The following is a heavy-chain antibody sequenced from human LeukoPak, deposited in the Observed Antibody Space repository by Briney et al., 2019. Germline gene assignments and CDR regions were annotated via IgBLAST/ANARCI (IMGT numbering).Heavy chain of an antibody. J-gene: IGHJ2*01. CDR3: ARDRWGYWYFDL. Sequence: GGSLRLSCATSGFTFSSYTMSWVRQAPGQGLEWVSVIDSGGITYYADSVKGRFTISRDNSKNTLYLQMNSLRAEDTAVYYCARDRWGYWYFDLWGRGTLVTVSS. CDR1: GFTFSSYT. D-gene: IGHD4-23*01. CDR2: IDSGGIT. V-gene: IGHV3-53*01.